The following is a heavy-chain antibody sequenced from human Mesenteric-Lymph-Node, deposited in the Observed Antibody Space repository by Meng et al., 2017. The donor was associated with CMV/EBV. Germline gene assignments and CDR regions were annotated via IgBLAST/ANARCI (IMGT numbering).Heavy chain of an antibody. V-gene: IGHV3-53*01. CDR1: GFTFSSNY. CDR2: IYGGGST. CDR3: ASLTYYVFWSGGGMDV. Sequence: GESLKFSCAASGFTFSSNYMSWVRQAPGKGLEWVLVIYGGGSTSYANSVKGRFTISRDNSKNTPYLQMNSLRAEDTAVYYCASLTYYVFWSGGGMDVWGQGTTVTVSS. D-gene: IGHD3-3*01. J-gene: IGHJ6*02.